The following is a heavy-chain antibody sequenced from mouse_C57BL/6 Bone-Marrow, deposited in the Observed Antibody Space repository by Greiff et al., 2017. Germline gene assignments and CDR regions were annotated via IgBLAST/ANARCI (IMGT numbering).Heavy chain of an antibody. J-gene: IGHJ2*01. CDR3: ARNGGLVATDY. CDR2: IDPSDSYT. CDR1: GYTFTSYW. Sequence: QVQLQQPGAELVKPGASVKLSCKASGYTFTSYWMQWVKQRPGQGLEWIGEIDPSDSYTNYNQKFKGKATLTVDTSSSTAYMQLSSLTSEDSAVYYCARNGGLVATDYWGQGTTLTVSS. V-gene: IGHV1-50*01. D-gene: IGHD1-1*01.